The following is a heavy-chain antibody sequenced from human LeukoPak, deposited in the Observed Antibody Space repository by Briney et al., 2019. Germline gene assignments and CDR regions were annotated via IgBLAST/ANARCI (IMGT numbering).Heavy chain of an antibody. J-gene: IGHJ6*02. V-gene: IGHV3-23*01. CDR2: IIGSGRST. Sequence: SGGSLRLSCTASGFTISSYAMNWVRQAPGKALECVSAIIGSGRSTYYADPVKGRFTISTDNPTNTLYLQTSSRGVEDTAGYYCAKAARLYYYYYDMDIWGQGATVTVSS. CDR1: GFTISSYA. CDR3: AKAARLYYYYYDMDI. D-gene: IGHD4-11*01.